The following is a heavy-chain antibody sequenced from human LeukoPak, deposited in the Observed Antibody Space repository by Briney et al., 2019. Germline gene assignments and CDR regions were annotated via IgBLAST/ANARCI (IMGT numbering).Heavy chain of an antibody. CDR1: GFTFSNYG. D-gene: IGHD3-22*01. V-gene: IGHV3-33*01. Sequence: GTSLRLSCAASGFTFSNYGMHWVRQAPGKGLEWVAGIWYDGNYKYYADSVKGRFTISRDNAKNSLYLQMNSLRAEDTAVYYCARDHYDSSGYFQFDPWGQGTLVTVSS. CDR2: IWYDGNYK. CDR3: ARDHYDSSGYFQFDP. J-gene: IGHJ5*02.